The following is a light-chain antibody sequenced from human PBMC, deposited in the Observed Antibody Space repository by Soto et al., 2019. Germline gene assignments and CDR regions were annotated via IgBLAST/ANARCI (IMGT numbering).Light chain of an antibody. CDR3: QQYNSWRSIS. V-gene: IGKV3-15*01. J-gene: IGKJ5*01. CDR1: QSVRSK. Sequence: EILMTQSPATLSVSPGERATLSCRASQSVRSKLAWYQHKPGQAPRLLIYDTSTRAAGIPARFTGSGSGTDFTLTISSLQSEDFAVYYCQQYNSWRSISFGQGTRLE. CDR2: DTS.